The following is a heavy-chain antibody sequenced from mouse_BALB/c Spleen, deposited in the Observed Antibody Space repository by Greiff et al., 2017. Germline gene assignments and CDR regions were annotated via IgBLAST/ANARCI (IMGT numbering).Heavy chain of an antibody. D-gene: IGHD2-3*01. CDR2: ISSGGSYT. CDR3: AGGYYRDYFDY. CDR1: GFTFSSYA. J-gene: IGHJ2*01. V-gene: IGHV5-9-3*01. Sequence: EVQRVESGGGLVKPGGSLKLSCAASGFTFSSYAMSWVRQTPEKRLEWVATISSGGSYTYYPDSVKGRFTISRDNAKNTLYLQMSSLRSEDTAMYYCAGGYYRDYFDYWGQGTTLTVSS.